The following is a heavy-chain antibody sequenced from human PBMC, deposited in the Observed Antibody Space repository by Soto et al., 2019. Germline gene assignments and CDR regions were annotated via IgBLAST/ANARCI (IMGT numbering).Heavy chain of an antibody. V-gene: IGHV1-18*01. D-gene: IGHD2-2*02. Sequence: ASVKVSCKSSGYTFTSYGISWMRLAPGQGLECMGWISVYNGNTNYAQNFQGRVTMTTDTSTSTAYMELRSLRSDDTAVYSCARANQIIVPASVPYHYVLDVWG. CDR3: ARANQIIVPASVPYHYVLDV. CDR1: GYTFTSYG. J-gene: IGHJ6*02. CDR2: ISVYNGNT.